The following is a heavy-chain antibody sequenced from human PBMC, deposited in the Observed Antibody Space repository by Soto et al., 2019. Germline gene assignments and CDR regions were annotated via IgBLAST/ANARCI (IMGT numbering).Heavy chain of an antibody. Sequence: GVSLRLSCAASGFTFSSYAMSWVRQAPGKGLEWVSAISGSGGSTYYADSVKGRFTISRDNSKNTLYLQMNSLRAEATAVYYCEISTTIVRGSTLKSFYYYCMDVWGQGTKVTVSS. CDR3: EISTTIVRGSTLKSFYYYCMDV. D-gene: IGHD3-10*01. V-gene: IGHV3-23*01. J-gene: IGHJ6*01. CDR2: ISGSGGST. CDR1: GFTFSSYA.